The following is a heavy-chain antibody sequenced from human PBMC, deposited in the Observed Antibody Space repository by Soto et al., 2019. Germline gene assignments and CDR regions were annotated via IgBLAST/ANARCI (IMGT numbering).Heavy chain of an antibody. V-gene: IGHV3-23*01. CDR1: GFTFSRDA. Sequence: GGSLRLSCGASGFTFSRDAMSWVRQAPGKGLEWVSLITDNGGKTYYADSVKGRFTISRDNTKNTVSLQLNSLRVEDTAIYYCAKERAPTTAFDYWGQGALVTVSS. D-gene: IGHD1-1*01. CDR3: AKERAPTTAFDY. CDR2: ITDNGGKT. J-gene: IGHJ4*02.